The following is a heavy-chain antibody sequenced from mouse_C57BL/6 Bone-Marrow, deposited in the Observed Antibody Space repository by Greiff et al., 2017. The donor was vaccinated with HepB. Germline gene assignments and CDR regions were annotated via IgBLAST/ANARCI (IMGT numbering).Heavy chain of an antibody. CDR3: ARRGNSNYRFAY. CDR2: IYPRSGNT. CDR1: GYTFTSYG. Sequence: VQLQESGAELARPGASVKLSCKASGYTFTSYGISWVKQRTGQGLEWIGEIYPRSGNTYYNEKFKGKATLTADKSSSTAYMELRSLTSEDSAVYFCARRGNSNYRFAYWGQGTLVTVSA. J-gene: IGHJ3*01. V-gene: IGHV1-81*01. D-gene: IGHD2-5*01.